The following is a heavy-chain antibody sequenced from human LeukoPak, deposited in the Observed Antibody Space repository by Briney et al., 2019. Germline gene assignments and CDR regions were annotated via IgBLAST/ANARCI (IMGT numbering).Heavy chain of an antibody. Sequence: GASVKVSCKASGYTFTGCYMHWVRQAPGQGLEWMGWINPNSGGTNYAQKFQGRVTMTRDTSISTAYMELSRLRSDDTAVYYCARGTATTSGWFDPWGQGTLVTVSS. J-gene: IGHJ5*02. D-gene: IGHD5-24*01. CDR2: INPNSGGT. CDR1: GYTFTGCY. V-gene: IGHV1-2*02. CDR3: ARGTATTSGWFDP.